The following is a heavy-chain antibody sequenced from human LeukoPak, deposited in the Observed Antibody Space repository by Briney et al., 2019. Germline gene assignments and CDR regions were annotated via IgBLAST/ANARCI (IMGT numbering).Heavy chain of an antibody. CDR1: GFTFSSYA. D-gene: IGHD3-10*01. Sequence: SGGSLRLSCEASGFTFSSYAMSWVRQAPGKGLDWASGISGSGSSTYYADSVKGRFTISRDNSKNTLYLQMNSLRAEDTAVYYCAKDGSARSYYDYWGQGTLVTVSS. J-gene: IGHJ4*02. CDR3: AKDGSARSYYDY. CDR2: ISGSGSST. V-gene: IGHV3-23*01.